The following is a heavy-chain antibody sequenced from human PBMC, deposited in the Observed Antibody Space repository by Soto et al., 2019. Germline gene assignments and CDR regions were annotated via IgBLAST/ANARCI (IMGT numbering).Heavy chain of an antibody. D-gene: IGHD6-6*01. V-gene: IGHV3-30-3*01. J-gene: IGHJ1*01. CDR3: ARDFLAEQLVFWH. CDR2: ISYDGSNK. CDR1: GFTFSSYA. Sequence: PGGSLRLSCAASGFTFSSYAMHWVRQAPGKGLEWVAVISYDGSNKYYADSVRGRFTISRDNSKNTLYLQMNSLRAEDTAVYYCARDFLAEQLVFWHWGQGTLVTVSS.